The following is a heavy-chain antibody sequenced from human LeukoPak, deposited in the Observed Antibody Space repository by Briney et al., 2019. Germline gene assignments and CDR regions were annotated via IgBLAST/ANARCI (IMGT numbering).Heavy chain of an antibody. J-gene: IGHJ4*02. CDR2: INPNSGGT. CDR1: GYTFTGYY. Sequence: ASVKVSCKASGYTFTGYYMHWVRQAPGQGLEWMGWINPNSGGTNYAQKFRGRVTMTRDTSISTAYMGLSRLRSDDTAVYYCARDKGGGDCYVGYWGQGTLVTVSS. V-gene: IGHV1-2*02. D-gene: IGHD2-21*02. CDR3: ARDKGGGDCYVGY.